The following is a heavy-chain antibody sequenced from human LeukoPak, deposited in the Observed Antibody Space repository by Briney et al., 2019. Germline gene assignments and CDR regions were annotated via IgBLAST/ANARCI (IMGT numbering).Heavy chain of an antibody. D-gene: IGHD3-9*01. CDR1: GYTFTSYY. V-gene: IGHV1-46*01. J-gene: IGHJ6*02. Sequence: GASVKVSCKASGYTFTSYYMHWVRQAPGQGLEWMRIINPSGGSTSYAQKFQGRVTMTRDTSTSTVYMELSSLRSEDTAVYYCARSDSGDFDWLLPSYYYYGMEVWGQGTTVTVSS. CDR3: ARSDSGDFDWLLPSYYYYGMEV. CDR2: INPSGGST.